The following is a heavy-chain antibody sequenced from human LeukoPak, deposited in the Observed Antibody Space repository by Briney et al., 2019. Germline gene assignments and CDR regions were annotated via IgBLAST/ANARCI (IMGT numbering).Heavy chain of an antibody. CDR1: GFTFSSYG. J-gene: IGHJ5*02. D-gene: IGHD1-14*01. CDR2: IRYDGSNK. Sequence: GGSLRLSCAASGFTFSSYGMHWVRQAPGKGLEWAAFIRYDGSNKYYADSVKGRFTISRDNSKNTLYLQMNSLRAEDTAVYYCAKDTTPPKAGFDPWGQGTLVTVSS. CDR3: AKDTTPPKAGFDP. V-gene: IGHV3-30*02.